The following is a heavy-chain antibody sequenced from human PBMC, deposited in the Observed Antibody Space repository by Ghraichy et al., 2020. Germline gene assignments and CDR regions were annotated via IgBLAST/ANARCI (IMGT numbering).Heavy chain of an antibody. J-gene: IGHJ4*02. D-gene: IGHD3-22*01. V-gene: IGHV3-23*01. CDR3: AKDRMVIRPYYFDS. CDR2: IRGSGGST. CDR1: GFTFSSFG. Sequence: GESLRLSCAASGFTFSSFGMSWVRQAPGKGLEWVSAIRGSGGSTYYADSVKGRFTISRDNSKNTLYLQMNSLRAEDTAVYYCAKDRMVIRPYYFDSWGQGTLVTVSS.